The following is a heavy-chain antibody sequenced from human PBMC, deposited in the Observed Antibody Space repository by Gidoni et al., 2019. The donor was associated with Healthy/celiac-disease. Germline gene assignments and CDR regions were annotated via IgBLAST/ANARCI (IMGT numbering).Heavy chain of an antibody. V-gene: IGHV4-34*01. CDR1: GGSFSGYY. D-gene: IGHD2-2*01. J-gene: IGHJ6*02. Sequence: QVQLQQWGAGLLKPSETLSLTCAVYGGSFSGYYWSWIRQPPGKGLEWIGEINHSGSTNYNPSLKSRVTISVDTSKNQFSLKLSSVTAADTAVYYCARAVPAAQGPYGMDVWGQGTTVTVSS. CDR2: INHSGST. CDR3: ARAVPAAQGPYGMDV.